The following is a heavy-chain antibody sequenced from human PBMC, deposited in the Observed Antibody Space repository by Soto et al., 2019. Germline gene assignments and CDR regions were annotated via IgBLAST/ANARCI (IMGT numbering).Heavy chain of an antibody. V-gene: IGHV3-7*01. CDR3: ARDGSFESYDY. J-gene: IGHJ4*02. CDR2: IKEDGSEK. Sequence: PGGSLRLSCAASGFTFSSYWMSWVRQAPGKGLEWVASIKEDGSEKSYVDSVKGRFTISRDNAKNSMYLQMNSLRADDTAVYNCARDGSFESYDYWGPGILVTVSS. CDR1: GFTFSSYW. D-gene: IGHD1-26*01.